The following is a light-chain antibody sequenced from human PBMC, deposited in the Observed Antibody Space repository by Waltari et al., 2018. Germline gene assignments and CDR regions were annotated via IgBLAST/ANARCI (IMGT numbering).Light chain of an antibody. CDR3: QQYDSYSPT. CDR2: QSS. V-gene: IGKV1-5*03. J-gene: IGKJ1*01. Sequence: DIQMTQSPSTLSASVGDRVTITCRASQSISSWLAWFQQKPGKAPNLLTYQSSSLESGVPSRFSGSGSGTEFTLTISSLQPDDFATYYCQQYDSYSPTFGQGTKVEIK. CDR1: QSISSW.